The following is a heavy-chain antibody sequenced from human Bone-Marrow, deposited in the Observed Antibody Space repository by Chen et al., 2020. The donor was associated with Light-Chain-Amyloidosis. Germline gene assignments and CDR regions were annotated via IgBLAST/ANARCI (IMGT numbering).Heavy chain of an antibody. CDR1: GYTFTSYG. J-gene: IGHJ3*02. V-gene: IGHV1-18*01. D-gene: IGHD3-3*01. Sequence: QVQLVQSGAEVKKPGASGKVPCKASGYTFTSYGISWVRQAPGQGLEWMGWISAYNGNTNYAQKLQGRVTMTTDTSTSTAYMELRSLRSDDTAVYYCAMERITIFGVPPDAFDIWGQGTMVTVSS. CDR3: AMERITIFGVPPDAFDI. CDR2: ISAYNGNT.